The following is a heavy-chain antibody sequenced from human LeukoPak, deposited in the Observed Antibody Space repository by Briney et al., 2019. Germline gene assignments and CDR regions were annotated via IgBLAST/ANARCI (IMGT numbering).Heavy chain of an antibody. CDR2: MYYSGST. Sequence: SQTLSLTCTVSGGSISSGDYYWSWIRQPPGKGLEWITYMYYSGSTYYNPSLKSRVTMSADTSKNQFSLKLSSVTAADTAVYYCARPYYYDSRIDPWGQGTLITVSS. V-gene: IGHV4-30-4*01. J-gene: IGHJ5*02. CDR3: ARPYYYDSRIDP. CDR1: GGSISSGDYY. D-gene: IGHD3-22*01.